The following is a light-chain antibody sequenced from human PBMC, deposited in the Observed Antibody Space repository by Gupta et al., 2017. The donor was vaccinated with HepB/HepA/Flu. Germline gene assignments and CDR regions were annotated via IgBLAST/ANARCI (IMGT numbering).Light chain of an antibody. CDR3: QQKDCAPFS. CDR1: QSFLYQPNNKNY. CDR2: WAS. J-gene: IGKJ3*01. V-gene: IGKV4-1*01. Sequence: DIVMTQSPYSLAVPLGERATINCKSSQSFLYQPNNKNYLAWYQQKPGQPPKLLINWASTRECGVPDSFSGRGSGTDFTLTISSRQAEDVAIYYCQQKDCAPFSFGHGTNVDVK.